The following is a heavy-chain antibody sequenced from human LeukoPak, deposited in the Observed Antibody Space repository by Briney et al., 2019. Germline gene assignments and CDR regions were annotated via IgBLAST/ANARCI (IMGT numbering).Heavy chain of an antibody. D-gene: IGHD6-13*01. CDR3: ARGPGVSGSSWYFDY. CDR2: INHSGST. Sequence: SETLSLTCAVYGGSFSGYYWSWIRQPPEKGLEWIGEINHSGSTNYNPSLKSRVTISVDTSKNQFSLKLSSVTAADTAVYYCARGPGVSGSSWYFDYWGQGTLVTVSS. J-gene: IGHJ4*02. CDR1: GGSFSGYY. V-gene: IGHV4-34*01.